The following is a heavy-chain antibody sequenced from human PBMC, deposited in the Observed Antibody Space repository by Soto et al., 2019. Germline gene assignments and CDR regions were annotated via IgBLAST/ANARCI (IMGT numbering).Heavy chain of an antibody. D-gene: IGHD5-18*01. CDR2: INHSGST. Sequence: SETLSLTCAVYGGSFSGYYWSWIRQPPGKGPEWIGEINHSGSTNYNPSLKSRVTISVDTSKNQFSLKLSSVTAADTAVYYCARGRWIQLWLRGYYFDYWGQGTLVTVSS. J-gene: IGHJ4*02. V-gene: IGHV4-34*01. CDR3: ARGRWIQLWLRGYYFDY. CDR1: GGSFSGYY.